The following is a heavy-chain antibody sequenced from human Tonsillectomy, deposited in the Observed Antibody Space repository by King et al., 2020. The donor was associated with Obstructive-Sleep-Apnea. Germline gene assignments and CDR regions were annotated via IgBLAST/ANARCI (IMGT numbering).Heavy chain of an antibody. J-gene: IGHJ6*02. Sequence: LQLQESGPGLVKPSETLSLTCTVSGGSISSSSYYWGWIRQPPGKGLEWIGSIYYSGSTYYNPSLKSRDTISVDTSKNQFPLKLSSVTAADTAVYYCAREGDIVVVPAANMDVWGQGTTVTVSS. D-gene: IGHD2-2*01. CDR3: AREGDIVVVPAANMDV. CDR1: GGSISSSSYY. V-gene: IGHV4-39*06. CDR2: IYYSGST.